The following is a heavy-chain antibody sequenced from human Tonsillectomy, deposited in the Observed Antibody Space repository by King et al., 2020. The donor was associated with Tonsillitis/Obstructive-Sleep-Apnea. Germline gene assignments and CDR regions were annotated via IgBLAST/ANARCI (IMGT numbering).Heavy chain of an antibody. D-gene: IGHD2-15*01. CDR2: INTNTGNP. CDR1: GYTFTTYA. CDR3: ARGGVGYAFDI. J-gene: IGHJ3*02. Sequence: QLVQSGSELKKPGASVKVSCEASGYTFTTYAINWVRQAPVQGLDWMGWINTNTGNPTYAQGFTGRFVFSLDTSVSTAYLQISSLKAEDTALFYCARGGVGYAFDIWGQGTMVTVSS. V-gene: IGHV7-4-1*02.